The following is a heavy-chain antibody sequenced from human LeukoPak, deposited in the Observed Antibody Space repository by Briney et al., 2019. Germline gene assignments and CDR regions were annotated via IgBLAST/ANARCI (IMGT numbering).Heavy chain of an antibody. CDR3: ARESPYSSSWFDN. J-gene: IGHJ4*02. CDR2: INPNDGGT. V-gene: IGHV1-2*02. D-gene: IGHD6-13*01. Sequence: ASVKVSCKASGYTFTDYNLHWVRQAPGPGLEWMGWINPNDGGTNYAQKFQGSVTMTTDTSITTAYMDLNRLRSDGTAVYYCARESPYSSSWFDNWGQGTLVTVSS. CDR1: GYTFTDYN.